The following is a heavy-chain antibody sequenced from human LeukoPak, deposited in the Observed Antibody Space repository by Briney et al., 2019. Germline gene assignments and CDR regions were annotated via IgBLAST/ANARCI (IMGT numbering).Heavy chain of an antibody. CDR2: IIPILGTA. CDR1: GGTFSSYA. Sequence: GASVKVSRKASGGTFSSYAISWVRQAPGQGLEWMGGIIPILGTANYAQKFQGRVTITADESTSTAYMELSSLRSEDTAVYYCARDLRAFRDGYKNPNYYLDSWGQGALVTVSS. J-gene: IGHJ4*02. V-gene: IGHV1-69*13. CDR3: ARDLRAFRDGYKNPNYYLDS. D-gene: IGHD5-24*01.